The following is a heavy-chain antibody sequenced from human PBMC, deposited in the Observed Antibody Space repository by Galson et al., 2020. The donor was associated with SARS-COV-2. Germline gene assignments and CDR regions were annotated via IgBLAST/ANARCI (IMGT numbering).Heavy chain of an antibody. J-gene: IGHJ5*02. V-gene: IGHV4-34*01. CDR3: ARGGPAAGGSCCGGKENWFDP. D-gene: IGHD2-21*01. CDR2: INHSGST. CDR1: GGSISGYY. Sequence: SETLSLTCAVSGGSISGYYWSWIRQPPGKGLEWNGYINHSGSTNYNPSLKSRLTISVDTSKNQFSLKLSSVTAADSAVYYCARGGPAAGGSCCGGKENWFDPWGQGSLVAVSS.